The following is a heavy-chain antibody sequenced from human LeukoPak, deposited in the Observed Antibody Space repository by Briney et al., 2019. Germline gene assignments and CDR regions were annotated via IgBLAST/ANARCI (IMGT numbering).Heavy chain of an antibody. CDR2: ISSSGSTI. CDR3: ARSLETAMALFDY. J-gene: IGHJ4*02. V-gene: IGHV3-11*04. D-gene: IGHD5-18*01. Sequence: GGSLRLSCAASGFTFSDYYMSWIRQAPGKGLEWVSYISSSGSTIYYADSLKGRFTISRDNAKNSLYLQMNSLRAEDTAVYYCARSLETAMALFDYWGQGTLVTVSS. CDR1: GFTFSDYY.